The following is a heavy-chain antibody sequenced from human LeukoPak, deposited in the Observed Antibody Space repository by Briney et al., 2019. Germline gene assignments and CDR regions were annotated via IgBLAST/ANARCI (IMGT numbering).Heavy chain of an antibody. D-gene: IGHD3-22*01. J-gene: IGHJ5*02. CDR3: ARGHYYYDSSGYYGGNWFDP. CDR1: GGSFSGYY. CDR2: IDHSGST. V-gene: IGHV4-34*01. Sequence: SETLSLTCAVYGGSFSGYYWSWIRQPPGKGLEWIGEIDHSGSTNYNPSLKSRVTISVDTSKNQFSLKLSSVTAADTAVCYCARGHYYYDSSGYYGGNWFDPWGQGTLVTVSS.